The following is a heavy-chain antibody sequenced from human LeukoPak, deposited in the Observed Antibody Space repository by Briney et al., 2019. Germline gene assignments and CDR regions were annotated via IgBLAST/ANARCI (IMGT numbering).Heavy chain of an antibody. Sequence: ASVKVSCKASGYTFTSHGISWVRQAPGQGLEWMGWISAYNGNTNYAQKFQGRVTITTDESTSTAYMELSSLRSEDTAVYYCARDLTGTPSWGQGTLVTVSS. CDR1: GYTFTSHG. CDR3: ARDLTGTPS. CDR2: ISAYNGNT. J-gene: IGHJ5*02. D-gene: IGHD1-20*01. V-gene: IGHV1-18*01.